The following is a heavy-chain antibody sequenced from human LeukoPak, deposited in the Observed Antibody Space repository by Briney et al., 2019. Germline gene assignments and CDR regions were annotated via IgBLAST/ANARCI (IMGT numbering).Heavy chain of an antibody. CDR2: MDTSGYT. CDR3: ARAGPRRDGYNFDC. Sequence: SETLSLTCIVSGGSISGYYWSWIRQPAGKGLEWIGHMDTSGYTNYNSSLMSRVTMSVDTSKNQFSLRLTSVTSPDTAVYYCARAGPRRDGYNFDCWGQGTLVTVSS. V-gene: IGHV4-4*07. CDR1: GGSISGYY. D-gene: IGHD5-24*01. J-gene: IGHJ4*02.